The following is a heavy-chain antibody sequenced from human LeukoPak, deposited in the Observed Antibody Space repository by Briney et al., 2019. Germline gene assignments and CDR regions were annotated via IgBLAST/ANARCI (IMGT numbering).Heavy chain of an antibody. CDR1: VYTFTSYG. CDR2: ISAYNGNT. V-gene: IGHV1-18*01. D-gene: IGHD3-22*01. CDR3: ARGAYYYDSSGPLDY. J-gene: IGHJ4*02. Sequence: ASVKLSCTASVYTFTSYGISWVRQAPGQGLEWMGWISAYNGNTNYAQKPQGRVTMTTETYTSTAYMELRSMRSDATAVYYCARGAYYYDSSGPLDYWGQGTLVTVSS.